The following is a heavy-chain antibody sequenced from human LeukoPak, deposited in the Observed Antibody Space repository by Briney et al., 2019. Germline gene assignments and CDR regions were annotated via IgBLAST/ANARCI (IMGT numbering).Heavy chain of an antibody. CDR1: GYTFTRYY. D-gene: IGHD3-3*01. V-gene: IGHV1-2*02. Sequence: ASVTVSCKASGYTFTRYYMHWVRQAPGQGLEWMGWINPNSGGTNYAQKFQGRVTMTRDTSISTAYMELSRLRSDDTAVYYCARGKDDFWSGYRWFDPWGQGTLVTVSS. CDR3: ARGKDDFWSGYRWFDP. J-gene: IGHJ5*02. CDR2: INPNSGGT.